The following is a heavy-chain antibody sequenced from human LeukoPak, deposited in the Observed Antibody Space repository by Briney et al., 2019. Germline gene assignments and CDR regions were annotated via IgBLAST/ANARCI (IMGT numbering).Heavy chain of an antibody. CDR2: VYYSRST. Sequence: KPSETLSLTCNVSGDSITSGAFYWAWIRQSPGKGLEWIGNVYYSRSTQYNPSLRGRVSISMDKTKNQFSLNLNSVSVTDTAIYYCARRDYAAWFDPWGQGTLVTVSS. J-gene: IGHJ5*02. CDR1: GDSITSGAFY. V-gene: IGHV4-39*01. CDR3: ARRDYAAWFDP. D-gene: IGHD4/OR15-4a*01.